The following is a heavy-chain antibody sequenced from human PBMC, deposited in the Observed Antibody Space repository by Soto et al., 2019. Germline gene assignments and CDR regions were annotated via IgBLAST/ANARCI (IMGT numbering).Heavy chain of an antibody. J-gene: IGHJ4*02. CDR1: GGPFSAYY. D-gene: IGHD2-8*02. CDR2: INHSGST. Sequence: SEPLSLTSRDSGGPFSAYYWSRIRQPPGTGLEWIGEINHSGSTNYNPSLKSRVTISVDTSKNQFSLKLTSVTAADTAVYYCARDKITGLFDYWGQGTLVTVSS. V-gene: IGHV4-34*01. CDR3: ARDKITGLFDY.